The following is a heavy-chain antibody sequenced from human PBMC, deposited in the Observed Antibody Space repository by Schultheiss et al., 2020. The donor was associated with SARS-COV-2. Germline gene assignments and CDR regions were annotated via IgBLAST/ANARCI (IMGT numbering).Heavy chain of an antibody. D-gene: IGHD1-20*01. CDR3: ARGPNWNDGGTGVDP. CDR2: IYYTGNT. CDR1: GGSFSGYY. V-gene: IGHV4-59*01. J-gene: IGHJ5*02. Sequence: SQTLSLTCAVYGGSFSGYYWSWIRQPPGKGLEWIGYIYYTGNTHYNPSLKSRVTISLDTSKNQFSLRLSSVTAADTAVYYCARGPNWNDGGTGVDPWGQGTLVTVSS.